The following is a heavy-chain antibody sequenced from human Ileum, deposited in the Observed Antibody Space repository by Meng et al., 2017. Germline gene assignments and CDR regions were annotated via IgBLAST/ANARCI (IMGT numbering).Heavy chain of an antibody. J-gene: IGHJ4*02. CDR1: GFTFSSYA. V-gene: IGHV3-30*07. CDR3: AKDLGEGLWFGELYFDY. CDR2: ISYDGSNK. Sequence: GESLKISCAASGFTFSSYAMHWVRQAPGKGLEWVAVISYDGSNKYYADSVKGRFTISRDNSKNTLYLQMNSLRAEDTAVYYCAKDLGEGLWFGELYFDYWGQGTLVTVSS. D-gene: IGHD3-10*01.